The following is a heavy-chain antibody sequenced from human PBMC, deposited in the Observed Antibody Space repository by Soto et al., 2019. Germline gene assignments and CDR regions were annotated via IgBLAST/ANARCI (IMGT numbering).Heavy chain of an antibody. D-gene: IGHD2-15*01. CDR2: IIPIFGTA. V-gene: IGHV1-69*01. CDR1: GGTFSSYA. CDR3: ARLTLGYCSGGSCPVDY. Sequence: QVQLVQSGAEVKKPGSSVKVSCKASGGTFSSYAISWVRQAPGQGLEWMGGIIPIFGTANYAQKFQGRVTITADESTSTAYMELSSLRSGDTAVYYCARLTLGYCSGGSCPVDYWGQGTLVTVSS. J-gene: IGHJ4*02.